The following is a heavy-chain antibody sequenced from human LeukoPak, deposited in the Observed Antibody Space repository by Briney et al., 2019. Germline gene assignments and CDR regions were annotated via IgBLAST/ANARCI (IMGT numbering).Heavy chain of an antibody. J-gene: IGHJ4*02. D-gene: IGHD1-1*01. V-gene: IGHV1-69*13. Sequence: SVKVSCKASGGTFSSYAISWVRQAPGQGLEWTGGIIPIFDTANYAQKFQGRVTITADESTSTAYMELSSLRSEDTAVYYCARVAATTLMNYFDYWGQGTLVTVSS. CDR3: ARVAATTLMNYFDY. CDR1: GGTFSSYA. CDR2: IIPIFDTA.